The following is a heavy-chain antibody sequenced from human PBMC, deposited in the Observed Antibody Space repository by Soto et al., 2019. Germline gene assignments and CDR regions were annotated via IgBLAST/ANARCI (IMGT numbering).Heavy chain of an antibody. Sequence: SETLSLTCTVSGGSISSGGYYWSWIRQHPGKGLEWIGYIYYSGSTYYNPSLKSRVTISVDTSKNQFSLKLSSVTAADTAVYYCARESITIFGVANYYYYGMDVWGQGTTVTVSS. CDR1: GGSISSGGYY. D-gene: IGHD3-3*01. CDR3: ARESITIFGVANYYYYGMDV. J-gene: IGHJ6*02. V-gene: IGHV4-31*02. CDR2: IYYSGST.